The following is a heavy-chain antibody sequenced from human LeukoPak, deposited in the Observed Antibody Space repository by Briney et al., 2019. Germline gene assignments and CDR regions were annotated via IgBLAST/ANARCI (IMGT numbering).Heavy chain of an antibody. CDR1: GGSISSGDYY. CDR2: IYYSGST. CDR3: ARAGAPDILTGYSPYYFDY. V-gene: IGHV4-30-4*01. D-gene: IGHD3-9*01. Sequence: SETLSLTCTVSGGSISSGDYYWSWLRQPPGKGLEWIGYIYYSGSTYYNPSLKSRVTISVDTSKNQFSLKLSSVTAADTAVYYCARAGAPDILTGYSPYYFDYWGQGTLVTVPS. J-gene: IGHJ4*02.